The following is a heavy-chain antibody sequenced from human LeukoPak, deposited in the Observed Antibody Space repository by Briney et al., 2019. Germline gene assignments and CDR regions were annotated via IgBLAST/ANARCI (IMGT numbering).Heavy chain of an antibody. CDR3: ARDLVSSSWLSANYYYYYGMDV. Sequence: PSETLSLTCTVSGGSIRSYYWSWIRQPAGKGLEWIGRIYTGGSTNYNPSLKSRVTMSVDTSKNQFSLKLSSVTAADTAVYYCARDLVSSSWLSANYYYYYGMDVWGQGTTVTVSS. CDR1: GGSIRSYY. V-gene: IGHV4-4*07. D-gene: IGHD6-13*01. CDR2: IYTGGST. J-gene: IGHJ6*02.